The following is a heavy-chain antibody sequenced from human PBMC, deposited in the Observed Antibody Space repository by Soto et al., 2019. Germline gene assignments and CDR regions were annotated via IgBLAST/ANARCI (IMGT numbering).Heavy chain of an antibody. D-gene: IGHD3-9*01. J-gene: IGHJ4*02. Sequence: EVQLVQSGAEVKKPGESLRISCKGSGYSFTSYWISWVRQMPGKGLEWMGRIDPSDSYTNYSPSFQGHVTISADKSISTAYLQWSSLKASDTAMYYCASGGRDYDILTGYYLLDYWGQGTLVTVSS. CDR2: IDPSDSYT. CDR1: GYSFTSYW. CDR3: ASGGRDYDILTGYYLLDY. V-gene: IGHV5-10-1*03.